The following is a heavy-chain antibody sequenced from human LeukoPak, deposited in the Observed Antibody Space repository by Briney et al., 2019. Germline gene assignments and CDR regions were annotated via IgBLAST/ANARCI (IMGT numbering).Heavy chain of an antibody. V-gene: IGHV3-30*04. CDR3: ARQKTRDGHNKTPYLFYMDV. Sequence: GGSLRLSCAASGFTLGHYVMHWVRQAPGKGLEWVAVVEEDARNYGRNSYYAESENGRFTISKDTLQNTLFLEMYSLRPDDTAIYYCARQKTRDGHNKTPYLFYMDVWDKGTTVIVSS. CDR1: GFTLGHYV. J-gene: IGHJ6*03. CDR2: VEEDARNYGRNS. D-gene: IGHD5-24*01.